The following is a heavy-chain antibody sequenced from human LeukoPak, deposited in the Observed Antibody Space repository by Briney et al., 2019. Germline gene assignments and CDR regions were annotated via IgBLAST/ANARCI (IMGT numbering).Heavy chain of an antibody. V-gene: IGHV4-34*01. CDR2: INHSGST. CDR3: ARVLKLWSQLDY. J-gene: IGHJ4*02. CDR1: GGSFSGYY. Sequence: PSETLSLTCAVYGGSFSGYYWSWIRQPPGKGLEWIGEINHSGSTNYNPSLKSRVTISVDTSKNQFSLKLSSVTAADTAVYYCARVLKLWSQLDYWGQGTLVTVSS. D-gene: IGHD2-21*01.